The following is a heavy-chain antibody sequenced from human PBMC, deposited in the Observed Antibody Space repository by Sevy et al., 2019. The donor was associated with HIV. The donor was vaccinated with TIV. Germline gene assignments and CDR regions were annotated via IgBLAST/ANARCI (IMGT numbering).Heavy chain of an antibody. CDR1: GFNVNSNY. CDR2: IYSGGST. CDR3: ARERSGASERYFYGMDV. D-gene: IGHD6-19*01. Sequence: GGSLRLSCAASGFNVNSNYMSWVRQAPGKGLEWVSVIYSGGSTYYADSVKGRFIISRDNSKNTVYLQMNSLRAEDTAVYYCARERSGASERYFYGMDVWGQGTTVTVSS. V-gene: IGHV3-53*01. J-gene: IGHJ6*02.